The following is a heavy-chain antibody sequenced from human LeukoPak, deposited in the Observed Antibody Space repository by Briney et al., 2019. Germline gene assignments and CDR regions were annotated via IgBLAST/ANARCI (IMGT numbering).Heavy chain of an antibody. Sequence: ASVKVSCKAPGYTFTSYYMHWVRQAPGQGLEWMGIINPSGGSTSYAQKFQGRVTMTRDMSTSTVYMELSSLRSEDTAVYYCARGPGDVLGDYWGQGTLVTVSS. CDR1: GYTFTSYY. J-gene: IGHJ4*02. CDR2: INPSGGST. D-gene: IGHD2-8*01. CDR3: ARGPGDVLGDY. V-gene: IGHV1-46*01.